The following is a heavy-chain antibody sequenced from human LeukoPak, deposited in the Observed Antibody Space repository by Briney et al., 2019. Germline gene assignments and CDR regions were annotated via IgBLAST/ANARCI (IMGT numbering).Heavy chain of an antibody. V-gene: IGHV3-64*01. J-gene: IGHJ1*01. D-gene: IGHD3-22*01. Sequence: GGSLRLSCAASGFTFRSYGMHWARQAPGKGLEYVSAISSNGGRTYYANSVKGRFTISRDNSRNTLYLQMGSLRAEDMAVYYCATYYYDSGGFHFRHWGQGTLVTVSS. CDR1: GFTFRSYG. CDR2: ISSNGGRT. CDR3: ATYYYDSGGFHFRH.